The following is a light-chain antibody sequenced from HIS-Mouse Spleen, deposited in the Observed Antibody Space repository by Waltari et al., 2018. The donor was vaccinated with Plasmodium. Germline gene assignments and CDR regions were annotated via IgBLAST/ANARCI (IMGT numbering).Light chain of an antibody. CDR3: QQSYSTWT. V-gene: IGKV1-39*01. CDR2: ASC. CDR1: QSISNY. J-gene: IGKJ1*01. Sequence: DIQMTQSPSSLSASVGDRVTITCRASQSISNYLNWYQHKPGKAPKFLIYASCTLQSGVPSRFRGSGSGTDFTLTISSLQPEDFATCYCQQSYSTWTFGQGTKVEIK.